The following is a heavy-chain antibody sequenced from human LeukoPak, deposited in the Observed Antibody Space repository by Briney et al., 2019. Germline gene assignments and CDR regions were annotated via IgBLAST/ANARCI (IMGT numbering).Heavy chain of an antibody. CDR2: MSPNSGDT. D-gene: IGHD3-10*01. J-gene: IGHJ6*02. Sequence: GASVKVSCKASGYTFTSYDFNWVRQATGQRPEWMGWMSPNSGDTGYAQKFQDRVTMTRNTSISTAYMELSSLRSDDTAVYYCARDLGSEQTSVLLWFGEFSYGMDVWGQGTTVTVSS. CDR1: GYTFTSYD. CDR3: ARDLGSEQTSVLLWFGEFSYGMDV. V-gene: IGHV1-8*01.